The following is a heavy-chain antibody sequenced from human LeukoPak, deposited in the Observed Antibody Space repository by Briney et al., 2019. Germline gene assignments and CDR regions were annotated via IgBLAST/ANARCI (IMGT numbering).Heavy chain of an antibody. CDR1: GDSVSSNSTA. Sequence: SQTLSLTCAIFGDSVSSNSTAWNWIRQSPSRGLEWLGRTYYRSKWYYDYAPSVKSRITISPDTSKNQFSLQLNSVTPEDTAVYYCSRDFFDGSGYSPFDYWGQGTLDTVSS. J-gene: IGHJ4*02. CDR3: SRDFFDGSGYSPFDY. D-gene: IGHD3-22*01. CDR2: TYYRSKWYY. V-gene: IGHV6-1*01.